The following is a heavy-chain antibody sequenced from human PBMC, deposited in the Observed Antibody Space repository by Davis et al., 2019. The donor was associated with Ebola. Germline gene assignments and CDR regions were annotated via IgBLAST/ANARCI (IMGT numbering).Heavy chain of an antibody. CDR3: ARDMGMVQEANWFDP. V-gene: IGHV1-18*01. J-gene: IGHJ5*02. CDR2: VSGYTGNT. CDR1: GDTFSNYA. Sequence: SVKVSCKASGDTFSNYAFTWVRQAPGQGLEWMGWVSGYTGNTFYAQKFQGRVSMTTDASTTTAYLELRSLRSDDTAVYYCARDMGMVQEANWFDPWGQGTLVTVSS. D-gene: IGHD3-10*01.